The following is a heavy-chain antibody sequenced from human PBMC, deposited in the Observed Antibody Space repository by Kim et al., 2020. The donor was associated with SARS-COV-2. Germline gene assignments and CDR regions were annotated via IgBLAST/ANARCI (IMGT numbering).Heavy chain of an antibody. Sequence: GGSLRLSCAASGFTFSSYGMHWVRQAPGKGLEWVAVISYDGSNKYYADSVKGRFTISRDNSKNTLYLQMNSLRAEDTAVYYCARGIAAAGGTGAFDIWGQGTMVTVSS. CDR3: ARGIAAAGGTGAFDI. CDR2: ISYDGSNK. J-gene: IGHJ3*02. D-gene: IGHD6-13*01. V-gene: IGHV3-33*05. CDR1: GFTFSSYG.